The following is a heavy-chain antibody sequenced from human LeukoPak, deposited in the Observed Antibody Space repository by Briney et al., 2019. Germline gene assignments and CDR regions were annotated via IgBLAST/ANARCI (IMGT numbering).Heavy chain of an antibody. CDR1: GYTFTSYG. CDR3: ARVSGSYWFDP. CDR2: ISAYNGKT. J-gene: IGHJ5*02. V-gene: IGHV1-18*01. D-gene: IGHD1-26*01. Sequence: ASVKVSCKASGYTFTSYGISWVRQAPGQGLEWMGWISAYNGKTNNVQKLQGRGTMTTDTSTSTAYMELRSLRSDDTAVYYCARVSGSYWFDPWGQGTLVTVSS.